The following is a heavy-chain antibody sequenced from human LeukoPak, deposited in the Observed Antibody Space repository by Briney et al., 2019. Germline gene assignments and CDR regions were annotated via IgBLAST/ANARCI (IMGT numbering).Heavy chain of an antibody. CDR3: ARTAIGGSGSSLAIDI. V-gene: IGHV4-31*11. CDR2: IYYSGSA. CDR1: GGSIRSTNW. J-gene: IGHJ3*02. D-gene: IGHD3-10*01. Sequence: SETLSLTCGVSGGSIRSTNWWSWIRQHPGKGLEWIGYIYYSGSAYYNPSLKSRVTISVDTSKNQFSLKLNSVTAADTAVYYCARTAIGGSGSSLAIDIWGQGTMVTVSS.